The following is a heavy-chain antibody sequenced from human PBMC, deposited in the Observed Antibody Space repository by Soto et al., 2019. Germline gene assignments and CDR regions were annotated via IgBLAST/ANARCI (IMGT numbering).Heavy chain of an antibody. CDR3: ARDRSELATINFAY. Sequence: QAQLVQSGAEIKKPGASVKISCTASGYFFTNYCMHWVRQAPGQGLEWMGLIDPTGAATSFTSYAEKFQGRLTVTRDTSTSTVYMQLTSLTSEYAAVDYCARDRSELATINFAYWVQGTLVTVSS. D-gene: IGHD5-12*01. V-gene: IGHV1-46*01. CDR1: GYFFTNYC. CDR2: IDPTGAAT. J-gene: IGHJ4*02.